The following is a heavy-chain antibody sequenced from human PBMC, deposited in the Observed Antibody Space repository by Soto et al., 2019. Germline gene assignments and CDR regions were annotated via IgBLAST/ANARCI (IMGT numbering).Heavy chain of an antibody. D-gene: IGHD6-13*01. Sequence: QVQLVQSGAEVKKPGSSVKVSCKASGGTFSSYAISWVRQAPGQGLEWMGGIIPIFGTANYAQKFQGRVTITADEPTSTADMELSSLRSEDTAVYYCASQIAAAGTGWFDPWGQGTLVTVSS. CDR3: ASQIAAAGTGWFDP. J-gene: IGHJ5*02. CDR1: GGTFSSYA. CDR2: IIPIFGTA. V-gene: IGHV1-69*12.